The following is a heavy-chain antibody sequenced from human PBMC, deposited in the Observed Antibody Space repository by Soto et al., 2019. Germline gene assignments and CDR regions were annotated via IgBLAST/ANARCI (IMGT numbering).Heavy chain of an antibody. CDR2: MSSSGTTI. Sequence: GGSLRLSCAASGFTFSDYYMSWIRQAPGKGLEWVSYMSSSGTTIYYADSVQGRFTISRDNAKNSLYLQMNSLRAEDTAVYYCARVQLRYSSGWDNFDYCGQGTLVTVSS. J-gene: IGHJ4*02. V-gene: IGHV3-11*04. CDR1: GFTFSDYY. CDR3: ARVQLRYSSGWDNFDY. D-gene: IGHD6-19*01.